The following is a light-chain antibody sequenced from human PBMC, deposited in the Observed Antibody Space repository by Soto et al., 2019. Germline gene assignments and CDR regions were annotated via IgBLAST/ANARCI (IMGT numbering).Light chain of an antibody. V-gene: IGKV3-11*01. CDR3: QQRRNWPPLT. CDR2: DAS. CDR1: QSISTY. Sequence: EVVLTQSPATPSLSPGERATLSCTASQSISTYLTWYQHKPGQAPRLLIYDASRRAPGIPARFSGSGSGTDFTLTISSLEPEDFAVYYCQQRRNWPPLTFGGGTKVEIK. J-gene: IGKJ4*01.